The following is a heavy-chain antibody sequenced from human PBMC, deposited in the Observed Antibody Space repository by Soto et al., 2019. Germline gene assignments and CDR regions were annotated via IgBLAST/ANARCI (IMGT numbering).Heavy chain of an antibody. Sequence: SLRLSCAASGFIFSSYGMHWVGQAPGRGLGWVTVISNDVNRKYYGESVKGRFSVSRDNDKDTLYLQMNGLRPEDTGVYYCAKDRRQLSALDMWGQGTTVTVSS. J-gene: IGHJ3*02. CDR3: AKDRRQLSALDM. CDR2: ISNDVNRK. D-gene: IGHD6-6*01. CDR1: GFIFSSYG. V-gene: IGHV3-30*18.